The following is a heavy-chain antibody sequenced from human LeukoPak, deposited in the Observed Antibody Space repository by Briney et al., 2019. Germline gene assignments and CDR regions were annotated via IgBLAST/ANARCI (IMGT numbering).Heavy chain of an antibody. V-gene: IGHV1-18*01. CDR1: GYTFTNYG. D-gene: IGHD3-16*01. CDR2: TSGYNGNT. J-gene: IGHJ4*02. CDR3: ARDGVYGGDIGY. Sequence: ASVKVSCKSSGYTFTNYGISWVRQAPGQGLEWMGWTSGYNGNTNYAQKFQGRVIMTTDTSTSTAYMEMRSLRSDDTAVYYCARDGVYGGDIGYWGQGTLVTVSS.